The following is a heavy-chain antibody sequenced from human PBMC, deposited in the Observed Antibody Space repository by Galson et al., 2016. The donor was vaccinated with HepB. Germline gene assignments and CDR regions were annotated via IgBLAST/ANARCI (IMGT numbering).Heavy chain of an antibody. CDR3: ARGPGTDYYGSGTYSIFDS. J-gene: IGHJ4*01. V-gene: IGHV1-69*13. CDR2: IIPRFGIP. D-gene: IGHD3-10*01. CDR1: RDSFGSFA. Sequence: SVKVSCKATRDSFGSFAFSWVRQAPGQGLEWVGGIIPRFGIPKSAPRFRDRLTITADESSNTVFIELSSLRFDDTALYYCARGPGTDYYGSGTYSIFDSWGLGTVVSVAS.